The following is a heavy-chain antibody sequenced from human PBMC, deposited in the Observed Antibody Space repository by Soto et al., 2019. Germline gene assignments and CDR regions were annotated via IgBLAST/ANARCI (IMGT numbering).Heavy chain of an antibody. CDR1: GFTFDDYA. V-gene: IGHV3-9*01. CDR3: AKSKGDLEILKTTVTTFWGPFHI. D-gene: IGHD4-17*01. CDR2: ISWNSGSR. Sequence: EVQLVESGGGLVQPGRSLRLSCAASGFTFDDYAMHWVRQVPGKGPEWVSGISWNSGSRGYAKSVRGRFTISRDNAKNSLYMQMNSLQAKETTLYNYAKSKGDLEILKTTVTTFWGPFHIWGQGTMVTVSS. J-gene: IGHJ3*02.